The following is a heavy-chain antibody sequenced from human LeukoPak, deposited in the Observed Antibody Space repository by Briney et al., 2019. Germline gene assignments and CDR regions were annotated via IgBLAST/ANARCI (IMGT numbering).Heavy chain of an antibody. J-gene: IGHJ3*02. D-gene: IGHD5-18*01. CDR3: ARSEYNYGADAFDI. CDR2: IYYSGST. CDR1: GGSLSSYY. V-gene: IGHV4-59*01. Sequence: PSETLSLTCTVSGGSLSSYYWSWIRQPPGKGLEWIGYIYYSGSTNYSPSLRSRVTIPVDTSKNQSSLKLSSVTAADTAVYYCARSEYNYGADAFDIWGQGTMVTVSS.